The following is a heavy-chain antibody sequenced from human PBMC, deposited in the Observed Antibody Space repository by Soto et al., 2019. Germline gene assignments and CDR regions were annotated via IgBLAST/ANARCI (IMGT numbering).Heavy chain of an antibody. CDR2: IYYSGST. J-gene: IGHJ4*02. Sequence: QLQLQESGPGLVKPSETLSLTCTVSGGSISSSSYYWGWIRQPPGKGLEWIGSIYYSGSTYYNPSLKCRVTIPVDTSKNQFSLHLSSVTAADTAVYYCARHTPAISISDHWGQGTLVTVSS. CDR1: GGSISSSSYY. V-gene: IGHV4-39*01. D-gene: IGHD2-15*01. CDR3: ARHTPAISISDH.